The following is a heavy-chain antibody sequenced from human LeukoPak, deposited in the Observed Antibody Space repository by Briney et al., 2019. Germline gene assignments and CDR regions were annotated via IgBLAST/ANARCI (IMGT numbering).Heavy chain of an antibody. D-gene: IGHD3-10*01. CDR3: AKDGPYYYGSGLPFDY. J-gene: IGHJ4*02. Sequence: TGGSLRLSCAASGFTFSSYAMGWVRQAPGKGLEWVSAISGSGGSTYYADSVKGRFTISRDNSKNTLYLQMNSLRAEDTAVYYCAKDGPYYYGSGLPFDYWGQGTLVTASS. CDR1: GFTFSSYA. V-gene: IGHV3-23*01. CDR2: ISGSGGST.